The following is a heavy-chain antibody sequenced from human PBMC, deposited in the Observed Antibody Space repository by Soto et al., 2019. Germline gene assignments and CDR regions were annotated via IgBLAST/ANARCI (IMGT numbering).Heavy chain of an antibody. V-gene: IGHV1-58*02. J-gene: IGHJ4*02. CDR3: AADRGSGYDLDY. CDR1: GFTFTSSA. D-gene: IGHD5-12*01. CDR2: IVVGSGNT. Sequence: GASVKVSCKASGFTFTSSAMQCVRQARGQRLEWIGWIVVGSGNTNYAQKFQERVTITRDMSTSTAYMELSSLRSEDTAVYYCAADRGSGYDLDYWGQGTLVTVSS.